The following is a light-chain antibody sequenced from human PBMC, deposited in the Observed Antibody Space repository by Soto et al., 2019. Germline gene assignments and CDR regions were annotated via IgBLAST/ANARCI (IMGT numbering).Light chain of an antibody. CDR3: QHYNTYTWT. CDR1: QTISTY. V-gene: IGKV1-5*03. CDR2: KAS. Sequence: DIQMPQSPSTLSASVGDRVTITCRASQTISTYLAWYQQKPGKAPKLLIYKASSLGSGVPSRFSGSGSGTDFTLTISSLQPDDSATYYCQHYNTYTWTFGLGTKVDIK. J-gene: IGKJ1*01.